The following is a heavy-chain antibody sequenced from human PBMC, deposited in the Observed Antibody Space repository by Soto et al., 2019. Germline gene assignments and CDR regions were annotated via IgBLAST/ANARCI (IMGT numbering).Heavy chain of an antibody. CDR2: INPNSGGT. Sequence: ASVKVSCKASGYTFTGYYMHWVRQAPGQGLEWMGWINPNSGGTNYAQKFQGWVTMTRDTSISTAYMELSRLRSDDTAVYYCARASYSSSPGGPEPPYYGMDVWGQGTTVTVSS. V-gene: IGHV1-2*04. D-gene: IGHD6-6*01. CDR3: ARASYSSSPGGPEPPYYGMDV. CDR1: GYTFTGYY. J-gene: IGHJ6*02.